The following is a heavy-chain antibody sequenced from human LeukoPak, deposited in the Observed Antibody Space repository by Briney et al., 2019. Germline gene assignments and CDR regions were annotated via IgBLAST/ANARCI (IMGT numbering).Heavy chain of an antibody. CDR2: IGSSGSTT. CDR3: AREAVGDAFDI. Sequence: GGSLRLSCAVSGFTFSSYEVNWVRQAPGKGLEWVSYIGSSGSTTYYADSVKGRFTISRDNAKNSLFLQMNSLRAEDTAVYYCAREAVGDAFDIWGQGTMVTVSS. CDR1: GFTFSSYE. V-gene: IGHV3-48*03. J-gene: IGHJ3*02. D-gene: IGHD6-19*01.